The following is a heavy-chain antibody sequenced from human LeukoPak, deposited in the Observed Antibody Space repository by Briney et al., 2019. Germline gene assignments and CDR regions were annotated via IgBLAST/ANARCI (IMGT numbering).Heavy chain of an antibody. CDR3: ASRRTYSDYYHYYGMDV. Sequence: GGSLRLSCAASGFTFSTSGMNWVRQAPGKGLEWVSFIDSTSEYIYYADSVEGRFTISRDNAKNSLYLQMNSLRVEDTAVYYCASRRTYSDYYHYYGMDVWGQGTTVTVSS. V-gene: IGHV3-21*01. D-gene: IGHD4-17*01. J-gene: IGHJ6*02. CDR2: IDSTSEYI. CDR1: GFTFSTSG.